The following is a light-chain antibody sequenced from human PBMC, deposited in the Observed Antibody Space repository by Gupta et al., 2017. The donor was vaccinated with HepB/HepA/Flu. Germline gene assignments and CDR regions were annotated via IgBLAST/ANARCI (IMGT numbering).Light chain of an antibody. CDR1: SSDVVSYNL. Sequence: QSALPQPASVSGSPGQSITISCTGTSSDVVSYNLVSWYQQHPGKAPKLMIYEVSKRPSGVSNRFSGSKSGNTASLTISGLQAEDEADYYCCSYAGSSTYVFGTGTKVTVL. CDR3: CSYAGSSTYV. J-gene: IGLJ1*01. CDR2: EVS. V-gene: IGLV2-23*02.